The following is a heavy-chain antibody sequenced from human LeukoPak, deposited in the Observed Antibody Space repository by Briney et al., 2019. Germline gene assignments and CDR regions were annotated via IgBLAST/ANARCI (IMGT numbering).Heavy chain of an antibody. CDR2: INHSGTT. CDR3: ARGRAGNYRDY. J-gene: IGHJ4*02. CDR1: GGSFSGYY. V-gene: IGHV4-34*01. Sequence: SETLSLTCAVYGGSFSGYYWTWIRQPPGKGLEWIGEINHSGTTNYNPSLKSRVTISVDTSKNQFSLKLSSVTAADTAVYYCARGRAGNYRDYWGQGTLLTVSS. D-gene: IGHD3-22*01.